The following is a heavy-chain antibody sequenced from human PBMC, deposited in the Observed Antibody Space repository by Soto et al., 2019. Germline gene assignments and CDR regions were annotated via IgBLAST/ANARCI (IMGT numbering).Heavy chain of an antibody. D-gene: IGHD3-3*01. CDR3: ARDQYDFRSGSYYYAMEV. CDR2: IYYTGST. CDR1: GGSVSSESHY. Sequence: QVQLQESGPGLVKPSETLSLTCTVSGGSVSSESHYWSWIRQTPGQGLEWIGYIYYTGSTNYYPPPEGRVTMSVVTSRDPVSLRLRSVTRADRAVYYCARDQYDFRSGSYYYAMEVWGQGTKVTVSS. V-gene: IGHV4-61*01. J-gene: IGHJ6*02.